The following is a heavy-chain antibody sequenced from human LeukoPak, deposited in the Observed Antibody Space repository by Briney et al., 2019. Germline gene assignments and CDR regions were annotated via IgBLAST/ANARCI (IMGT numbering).Heavy chain of an antibody. J-gene: IGHJ4*02. D-gene: IGHD3-10*01. CDR3: ARGTARWFGDPTEPFDY. CDR2: IYYSGST. Sequence: SETLSLTCTVSGGSISSYYWSWIRQPPGKGLEWIGYIYYSGSTNYNPSLKSRVTISVDTSKNQFSLKLSSVTAADTAVYYCARGTARWFGDPTEPFDYWGQGTLVTVSS. CDR1: GGSISSYY. V-gene: IGHV4-59*01.